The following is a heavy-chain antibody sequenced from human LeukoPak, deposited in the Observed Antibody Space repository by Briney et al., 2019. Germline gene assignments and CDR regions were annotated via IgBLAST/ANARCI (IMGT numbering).Heavy chain of an antibody. Sequence: GGSLRLSCAASGFTFSSHGMHWVRQAPGDGLEWVAYIGYDGTNNYYADSVKGRFTISRDNSKNTVHLQMNSLRAADTALYYCARDLTGKYYIGYWGQGTLVTVSS. CDR1: GFTFSSHG. CDR3: ARDLTGKYYIGY. D-gene: IGHD3-9*01. J-gene: IGHJ4*02. V-gene: IGHV3-30*02. CDR2: IGYDGTNN.